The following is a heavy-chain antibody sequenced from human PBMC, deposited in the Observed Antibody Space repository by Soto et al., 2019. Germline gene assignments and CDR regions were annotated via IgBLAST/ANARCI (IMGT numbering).Heavy chain of an antibody. J-gene: IGHJ6*02. D-gene: IGHD3-22*01. CDR2: ISAYNGNT. Sequence: ASVKVSCKASGYTFTSYGISWVRQAPGQGLEWMGWISAYNGNTNYAQKLQGRVTMTTDTSTSTAYMELRSLRSDDTAVYYCARDSGYYDSSGPPDYGMDVWGQGTTVTVSS. V-gene: IGHV1-18*01. CDR1: GYTFTSYG. CDR3: ARDSGYYDSSGPPDYGMDV.